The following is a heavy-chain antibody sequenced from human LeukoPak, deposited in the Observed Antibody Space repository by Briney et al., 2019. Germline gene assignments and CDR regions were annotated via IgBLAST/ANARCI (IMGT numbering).Heavy chain of an antibody. CDR1: EFTFSSYS. J-gene: IGHJ4*02. Sequence: GGSLNLSCEASEFTFSSYSMNWVRQAPGKGLEWVSSISSSSSYIYYADSVKGRFTISRDNAKNSLYLQMNSLRAEDTAVYYCARDGGWFSLDYWGQGTLVTVSS. V-gene: IGHV3-21*01. CDR2: ISSSSSYI. D-gene: IGHD6-19*01. CDR3: ARDGGWFSLDY.